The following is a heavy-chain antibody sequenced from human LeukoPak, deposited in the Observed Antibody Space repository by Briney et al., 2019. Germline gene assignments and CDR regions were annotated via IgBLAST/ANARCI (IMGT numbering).Heavy chain of an antibody. Sequence: SETLSLTCTVSGGSISSYYWSWIRQPPGKGLEWIGYIYYTGSTSYNPSLKSRVTMSLDASKNQFSLELSSVIAADTAIYFCARASETAMVTLWGQGTLVTVSS. D-gene: IGHD5-18*01. CDR1: GGSISSYY. J-gene: IGHJ4*02. V-gene: IGHV4-59*08. CDR3: ARASETAMVTL. CDR2: IYYTGST.